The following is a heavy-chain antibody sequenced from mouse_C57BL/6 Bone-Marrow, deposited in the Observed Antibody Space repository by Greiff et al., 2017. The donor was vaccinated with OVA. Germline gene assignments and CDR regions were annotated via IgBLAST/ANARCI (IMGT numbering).Heavy chain of an antibody. J-gene: IGHJ4*01. CDR1: GYAFSSYW. CDR3: ARGIYYDYEDAMDY. V-gene: IGHV1-80*01. D-gene: IGHD2-4*01. Sequence: VKLMESGAELVKPGASVKISCKASGYAFSSYWMNWVKQRPGKGLEWIGQIYPGDGDTNYNGKFKGKATLTADKSSSTAYMQLSSLTSEDSAVYFCARGIYYDYEDAMDYWGQGTSVTVSS. CDR2: IYPGDGDT.